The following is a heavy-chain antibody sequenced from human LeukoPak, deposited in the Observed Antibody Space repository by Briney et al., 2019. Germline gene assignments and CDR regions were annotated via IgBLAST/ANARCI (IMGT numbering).Heavy chain of an antibody. J-gene: IGHJ4*02. CDR2: INHSGST. CDR1: GGSFSGYY. CDR3: ARLGFFSSGAVVTQEDY. D-gene: IGHD2-21*02. Sequence: SETLSLTCAVYGGSFSGYYWSWIRQPPGKGLEWIGEINHSGSTNYNPSLKSRVTISVDTSKNQFSLKLSSVTAADTAVYYCARLGFFSSGAVVTQEDYWGQGTLVTVSS. V-gene: IGHV4-34*01.